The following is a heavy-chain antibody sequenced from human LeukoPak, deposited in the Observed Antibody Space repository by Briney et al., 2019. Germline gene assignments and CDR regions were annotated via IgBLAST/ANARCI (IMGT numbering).Heavy chain of an antibody. CDR3: ARDFTGYFDY. CDR1: GFTFSSYV. J-gene: IGHJ4*02. Sequence: TGGSLRLSCVASGFTFSSYVMFWVRQSPGKGLEWVTLISYDGSNKYYADSVKGRFTISRDNSKSTLYLQMNSLRAEDTAVYYCARDFTGYFDYWGQGTLVTVSS. V-gene: IGHV3-30-3*01. CDR2: ISYDGSNK. D-gene: IGHD1-14*01.